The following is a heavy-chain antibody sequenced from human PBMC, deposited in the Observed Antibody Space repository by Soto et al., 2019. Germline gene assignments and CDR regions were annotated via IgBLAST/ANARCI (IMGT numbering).Heavy chain of an antibody. CDR3: ARDSGGLRLGESSLYGEKDPFDV. D-gene: IGHD3-16*02. CDR2: IYYSGST. CDR1: GGSISSGGYY. V-gene: IGHV4-31*03. J-gene: IGHJ3*01. Sequence: SETLSLTCTVSGGSISSGGYYWSWIRQHPGKGLEWIGYIYYSGSTYYNPSLKSRVTLSIDTSKDQFSLRLSSVTAADTAVYYCARDSGGLRLGESSLYGEKDPFDVWGQGTTVTVSS.